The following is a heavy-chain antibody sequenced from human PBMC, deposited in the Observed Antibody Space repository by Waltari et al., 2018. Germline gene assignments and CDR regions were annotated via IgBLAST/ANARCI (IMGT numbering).Heavy chain of an antibody. V-gene: IGHV1-46*01. CDR3: ARDPLGGSYFENYYYYMDV. CDR1: GYTFTSYY. CDR2: INPSGGST. J-gene: IGHJ6*03. D-gene: IGHD1-26*01. Sequence: QVQLVQSGAEVKKPGASVKVSCKASGYTFTSYYMHWVRQAPGQGLEWMGIINPSGGSTSYEQKCQGRVTMTRDTSTSTVYMELSSLRSEDTAVYYCARDPLGGSYFENYYYYMDVWGKGTTVTVSS.